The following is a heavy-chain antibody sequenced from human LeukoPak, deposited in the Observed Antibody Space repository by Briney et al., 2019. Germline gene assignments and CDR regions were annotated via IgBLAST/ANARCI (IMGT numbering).Heavy chain of an antibody. CDR1: GFTFSSYA. CDR3: AKGVGYTAYGGDY. D-gene: IGHD5-12*01. J-gene: IGHJ4*02. Sequence: GGSLRLSCAASGFTFSSYAMSWVRQAPGKGLEWVSAISGSGGSTYYADSVKGRFTSSRDNTKNTLYLQMNSLRAEDTAVYYCAKGVGYTAYGGDYWGQGTLVTVCS. CDR2: ISGSGGST. V-gene: IGHV3-23*01.